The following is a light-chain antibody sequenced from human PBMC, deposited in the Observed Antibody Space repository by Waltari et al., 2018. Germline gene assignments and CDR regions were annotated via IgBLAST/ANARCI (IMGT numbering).Light chain of an antibody. CDR3: QSYDNILSGGV. J-gene: IGLJ2*01. V-gene: IGLV1-40*01. Sequence: QSVLTQPPSVAGAPGPRVTIYRTGSIPNIGAAYEVHWYQQLPGTTPKRLSYGNNNRPSGVPDRFSGSKSGTSASLAITGLQSDDEADYYCQSYDNILSGGVFGGGTKLTVL. CDR2: GNN. CDR1: IPNIGAAYE.